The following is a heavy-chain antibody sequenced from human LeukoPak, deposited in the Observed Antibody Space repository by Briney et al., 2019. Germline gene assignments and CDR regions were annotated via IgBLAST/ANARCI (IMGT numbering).Heavy chain of an antibody. Sequence: SETLSLTCTVSGDSITSTYWSWTRQPPGKGLEYLGYIYYNGDTNYNPSLRGRLTLSLDMSKNQFSLKLTSVTAAHTAVYFCAQTARVPYYWGQGILVTVSS. V-gene: IGHV4-59*08. CDR3: AQTARVPYY. J-gene: IGHJ4*02. CDR1: GDSITSTY. CDR2: IYYNGDT. D-gene: IGHD3-16*01.